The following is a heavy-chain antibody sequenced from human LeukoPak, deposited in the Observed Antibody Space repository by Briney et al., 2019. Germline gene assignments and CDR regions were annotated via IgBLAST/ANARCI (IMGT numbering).Heavy chain of an antibody. CDR1: GGSINSYY. J-gene: IGHJ4*02. V-gene: IGHV4-59*01. CDR3: AVRAGSYSNFDY. CDR2: IYYSGST. D-gene: IGHD1-26*01. Sequence: SETLSLTCTVFGGSINSYYWSWIRQPPGKGLEWIGYIYYSGSTNYNPSLKSRVTISVDTSKNQFSLKLSSVTAADTAVYYCAVRAGSYSNFDYWGQGTLVTVSS.